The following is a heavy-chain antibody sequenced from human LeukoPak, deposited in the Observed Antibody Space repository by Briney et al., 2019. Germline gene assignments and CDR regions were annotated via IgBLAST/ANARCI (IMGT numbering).Heavy chain of an antibody. CDR3: ARDFGPSRRAFDI. J-gene: IGHJ3*02. CDR2: VSSEWTST. Sequence: GGPLTLSCAVSGFTFSNYWMHWVRKAPGKGLVWVSRVSSEWTSTFYADSVKDRFTISRDNAKNTLYLQMNSLRAEDTAVYYCARDFGPSRRAFDIWGQGTLVTVSS. CDR1: GFTFSNYW. D-gene: IGHD3-10*01. V-gene: IGHV3-74*01.